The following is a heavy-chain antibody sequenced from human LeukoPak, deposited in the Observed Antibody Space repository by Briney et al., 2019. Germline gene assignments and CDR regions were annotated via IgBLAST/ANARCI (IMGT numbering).Heavy chain of an antibody. V-gene: IGHV1-46*01. CDR3: ARGGGYYYDSSGYYSFPAFDI. Sequence: ASVKVSCKASGYTFTSYYMHWVRQAPGQGLEWMGIINPSGGSTSYAQKFQGRVTMTRDMSTSTVYMELSSLRSEDTAAYYCARGGGYYYDSSGYYSFPAFDIWGQGTMVTVSS. CDR1: GYTFTSYY. CDR2: INPSGGST. D-gene: IGHD3-22*01. J-gene: IGHJ3*02.